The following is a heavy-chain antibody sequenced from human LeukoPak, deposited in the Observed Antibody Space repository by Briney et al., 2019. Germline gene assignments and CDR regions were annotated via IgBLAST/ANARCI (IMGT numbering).Heavy chain of an antibody. D-gene: IGHD3/OR15-3a*01. CDR1: GFTFSSYS. Sequence: PGGSLRLSCAASGFTFSSYSMNWVRQAPGKGLEWVSSISSSSSYIYYADSVKGRFTISRDNAKNSLYLQMNSLRAEDTAVYYCARDDFGLLDAFDIWGQGTMVTVSS. CDR2: ISSSSSYI. CDR3: ARDDFGLLDAFDI. V-gene: IGHV3-21*01. J-gene: IGHJ3*02.